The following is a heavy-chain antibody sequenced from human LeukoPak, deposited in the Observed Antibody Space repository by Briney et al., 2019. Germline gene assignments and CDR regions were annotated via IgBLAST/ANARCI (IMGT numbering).Heavy chain of an antibody. D-gene: IGHD6-13*01. V-gene: IGHV1-2*06. CDR2: INPNSGGS. CDR1: GYTFTGYY. CDR3: ARSRGESIAAAGNPFDY. J-gene: IGHJ4*02. Sequence: ASVKVSCKASGYTFTGYYMHWVRQAPGQGLEWMGRINPNSGGSNYAQKFQGRVTMTRDTSISTAYMELSRLRSDDTAVYYCARSRGESIAAAGNPFDYWGQGTLVTVSS.